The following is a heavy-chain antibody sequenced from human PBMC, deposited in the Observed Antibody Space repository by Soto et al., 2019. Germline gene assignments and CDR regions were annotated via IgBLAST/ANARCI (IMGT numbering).Heavy chain of an antibody. CDR1: GFTFSNYA. Sequence: QVQLVESGGGVVQPERSLRLSCAASGFTFSNYAMHWVRQAPGKGPEWVAAISYDGRNKYYADSVKGRFTISRDNSKNTLDLQMTSLRAEDTAVYYCAKGNYDSSGLSLNWCDPWGQGTLVTVSS. CDR2: ISYDGRNK. D-gene: IGHD3-22*01. CDR3: AKGNYDSSGLSLNWCDP. V-gene: IGHV3-30*18. J-gene: IGHJ5*02.